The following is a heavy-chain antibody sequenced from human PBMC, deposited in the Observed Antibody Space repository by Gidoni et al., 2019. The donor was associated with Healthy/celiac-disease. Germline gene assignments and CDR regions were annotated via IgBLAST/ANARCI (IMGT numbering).Heavy chain of an antibody. Sequence: GMHWVRQAPGKGLEWVAVISYDGSNKYYADSVKGRFTISRDNSKNTLYLQMNSLRAEDTAVYYCAKDLLVWGYRWSNGHQRGTWGQGTLVTVSS. J-gene: IGHJ4*02. D-gene: IGHD2-8*02. CDR2: ISYDGSNK. V-gene: IGHV3-30*18. CDR3: AKDLLVWGYRWSNGHQRGT.